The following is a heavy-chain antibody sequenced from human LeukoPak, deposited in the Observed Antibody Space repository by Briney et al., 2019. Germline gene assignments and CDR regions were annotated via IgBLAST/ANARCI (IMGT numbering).Heavy chain of an antibody. D-gene: IGHD1-7*01. CDR1: GFTFRNYW. CDR2: IKPDGSEK. V-gene: IGHV3-7*04. J-gene: IGHJ4*02. Sequence: PGGSLRLSCAASGFTFRNYWMNWVRQAPGKGLEWVANIKPDGSEKRYVDSVKGRFTISRDNAKNSLYLQMNSPRAEDTAVYYCARVVGTDEGADYWGQGTLVTVSS. CDR3: ARVVGTDEGADY.